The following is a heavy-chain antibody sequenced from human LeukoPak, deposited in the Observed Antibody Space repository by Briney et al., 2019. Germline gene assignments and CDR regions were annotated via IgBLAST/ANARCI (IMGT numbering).Heavy chain of an antibody. Sequence: GESPKIPCKGFGYHFINSWNGWVRQVPGKGLELVGIIYPSDSDTRYCPSFQGQVTISVDNSISTAYLQWSSLKASDTAMYNCARHDVDYGKTSLNYWGQGTLVTVSS. D-gene: IGHD4-17*01. CDR1: GYHFINSW. CDR3: ARHDVDYGKTSLNY. V-gene: IGHV5-51*01. J-gene: IGHJ4*02. CDR2: IYPSDSDT.